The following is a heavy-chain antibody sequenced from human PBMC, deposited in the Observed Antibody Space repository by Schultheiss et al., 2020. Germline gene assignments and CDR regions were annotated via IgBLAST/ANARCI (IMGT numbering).Heavy chain of an antibody. CDR2: ISSSSSTI. D-gene: IGHD2-8*01. Sequence: GGSLRLSCAASGFTFSSYAMSWVRQAPGKGLEWVSYISSSSSTIYYADSVKGRFTISRDNAKNSLYLQMNSLRAEDTAVYYCARVHITGVLMVYAPDYWGQGTLVTVSS. J-gene: IGHJ4*02. V-gene: IGHV3-48*04. CDR3: ARVHITGVLMVYAPDY. CDR1: GFTFSSYA.